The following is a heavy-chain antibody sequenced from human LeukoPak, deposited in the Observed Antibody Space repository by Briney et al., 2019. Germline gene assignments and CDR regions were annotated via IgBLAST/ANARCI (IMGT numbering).Heavy chain of an antibody. D-gene: IGHD5-18*01. CDR1: GGSISSYY. CDR3: ARGHGYSYGWTNAGYYYYMDV. J-gene: IGHJ6*03. CDR2: IYYSEST. V-gene: IGHV4-59*01. Sequence: SETLFLTCTVSGGSISSYYWSWIRQPPGKGMEWIGYIYYSESTNYNPSPKSRVTISVDTSKNQFSLKLTSVTAADTAVYYCARGHGYSYGWTNAGYYYYMDVWGKGTAVTVSS.